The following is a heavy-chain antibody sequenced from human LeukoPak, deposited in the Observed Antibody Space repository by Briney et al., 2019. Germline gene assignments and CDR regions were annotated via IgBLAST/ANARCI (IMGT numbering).Heavy chain of an antibody. D-gene: IGHD3-22*01. CDR1: GFTFDDYG. V-gene: IGHV3-20*04. Sequence: GGSLRLSCAASGFTFDDYGMSWVRQAPGKGLEWVSGINWNGGSTGYADSVKGRFTISRDNAKNSLYLQMNSLRAEDTALYYCARDYDSSGYSFSHAFDIWGQGTMVTVSS. CDR2: INWNGGST. J-gene: IGHJ3*02. CDR3: ARDYDSSGYSFSHAFDI.